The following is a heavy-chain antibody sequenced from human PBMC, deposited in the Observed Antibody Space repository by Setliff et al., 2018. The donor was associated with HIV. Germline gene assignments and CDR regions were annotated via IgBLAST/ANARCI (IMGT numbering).Heavy chain of an antibody. CDR1: GGSISSGSYY. V-gene: IGHV4-61*02. Sequence: SETLSLTCTVSGGSISSGSYYWSWIRQPAGKGLEWIGRIYTSGSTNYSPSLKSRVTISVDTSKNQFSLKLSSVTAADTAVYYCARVAVSRLLWFGELSPGAFDIWGKGQWSPSPQ. CDR3: ARVAVSRLLWFGELSPGAFDI. J-gene: IGHJ3*02. D-gene: IGHD3-10*01. CDR2: IYTSGST.